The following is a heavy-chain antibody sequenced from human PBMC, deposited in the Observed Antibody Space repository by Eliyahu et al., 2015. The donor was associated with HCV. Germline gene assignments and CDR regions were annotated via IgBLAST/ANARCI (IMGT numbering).Heavy chain of an antibody. D-gene: IGHD3-22*01. V-gene: IGHV3-7*03. CDR2: IKYDGXEK. CDR1: GFTXSXYW. J-gene: IGHJ4*02. CDR3: ARVDKYYEDSGYRSIDN. Sequence: EVQLVESGGGLVQPGGSLRLSCAASGFTXSXYWMSWVRQXPGKGLXWVANIKYDGXEKNSVDSVKXRFTISRDNAKNSLYLQLNSLRAEDTAVYYCARVDKYYEDSGYRSIDNWGQGTLVTVSS.